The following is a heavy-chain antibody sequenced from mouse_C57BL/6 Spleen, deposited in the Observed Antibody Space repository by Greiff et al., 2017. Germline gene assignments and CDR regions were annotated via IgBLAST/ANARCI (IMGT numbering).Heavy chain of an antibody. Sequence: VQLQQPGAELVKPGASVKMSCKASGYTFTSYWITWVKQRPGQGLEWIGDIYPGSGSTNYNEKFKSKATLTVDTSSSTAYMELSSLTSEDSAVYYCARWGLRGVVAPMDYWGQGTSVTVSS. D-gene: IGHD1-1*01. V-gene: IGHV1-55*01. CDR1: GYTFTSYW. CDR3: ARWGLRGVVAPMDY. J-gene: IGHJ4*01. CDR2: IYPGSGST.